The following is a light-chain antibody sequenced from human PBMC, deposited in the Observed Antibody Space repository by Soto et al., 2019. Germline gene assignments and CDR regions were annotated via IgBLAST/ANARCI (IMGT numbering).Light chain of an antibody. V-gene: IGKV3-20*01. Sequence: ETVLTQSPGTLSFSPGERATLSCRATHSVNNDYLAWYQQRPGLAPRLLIFGASGRATGIPDRFSGSGSGTDFTLTISRLEPEDFAIYYCQQYGTSPLTFGGGTKVDI. CDR2: GAS. J-gene: IGKJ4*01. CDR3: QQYGTSPLT. CDR1: HSVNNDY.